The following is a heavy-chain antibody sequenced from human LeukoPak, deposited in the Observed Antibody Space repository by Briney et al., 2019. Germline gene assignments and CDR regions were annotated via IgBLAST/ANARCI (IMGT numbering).Heavy chain of an antibody. D-gene: IGHD6-19*01. J-gene: IGHJ3*02. CDR3: ARDSYSSGAFDI. CDR2: INPNSGGT. CDR1: GYTFTGYY. Sequence: ASVKVSCEASGYTFTGYYLHWVRQAPGQGLEWMGWINPNSGGTNFAQKFQGRVTMTRDTSISTAYMGLSRLRSDDTAVYFCARDSYSSGAFDIWGQGTMVTVSS. V-gene: IGHV1-2*02.